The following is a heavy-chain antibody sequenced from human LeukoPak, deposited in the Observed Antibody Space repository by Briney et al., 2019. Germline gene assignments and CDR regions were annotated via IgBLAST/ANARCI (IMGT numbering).Heavy chain of an antibody. D-gene: IGHD3-22*01. CDR3: ARDPLYYYDSSGYSLGNWFDP. CDR1: GGTFSSYA. V-gene: IGHV1-69*04. J-gene: IGHJ5*02. Sequence: SVKVSCKASGGTFSSYAISWVRQAPGQGLEWMGRIIPILGIANYAQKFQGRVTITADKSTSTAYMELSSLRSEDTAVYYCARDPLYYYDSSGYSLGNWFDPWGQGTLVTVSS. CDR2: IIPILGIA.